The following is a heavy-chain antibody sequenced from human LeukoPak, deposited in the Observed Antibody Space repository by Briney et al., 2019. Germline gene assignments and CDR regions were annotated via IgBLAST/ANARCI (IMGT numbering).Heavy chain of an antibody. CDR1: GFTVSSNY. V-gene: IGHV3-53*01. D-gene: IGHD6-6*01. J-gene: IGHJ4*02. CDR2: IYSGGST. CDR3: ASGVEYSSSSPGY. Sequence: GGSLRLSCAASGFTVSSNYMSWVRQAPGKGLEWVSVIYSGGSTYYADSVKGRFTISRDNAKNSLYLQMNSLRAEDTAVYYCASGVEYSSSSPGYWGQGTLVTVSS.